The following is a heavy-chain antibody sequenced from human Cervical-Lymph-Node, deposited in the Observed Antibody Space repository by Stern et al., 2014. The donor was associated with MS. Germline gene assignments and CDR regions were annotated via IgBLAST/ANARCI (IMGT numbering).Heavy chain of an antibody. Sequence: QVQLQESGPGLVKPSQTLSLTCTVSGGSISSGDYYWSWIRHPPGKGLEWIGYIYYSGSTYYNPSLNSRVTLSVDTSKNQFSLKLSSVTAADTAVYYCARGDAAINWFDPWGQGTLVTVSS. D-gene: IGHD5-24*01. V-gene: IGHV4-30-4*01. CDR3: ARGDAAINWFDP. CDR2: IYYSGST. J-gene: IGHJ5*02. CDR1: GGSISSGDYY.